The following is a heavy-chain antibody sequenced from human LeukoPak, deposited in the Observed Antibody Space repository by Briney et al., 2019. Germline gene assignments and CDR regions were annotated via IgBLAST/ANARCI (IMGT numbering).Heavy chain of an antibody. D-gene: IGHD6-19*01. CDR1: GFTFSDYY. Sequence: GGSLRLSCAASGFTFSDYYMGWIRQAPGKGLEWVSYISSSGSTIYYADSVKGRFTISRDNAKNSLYLQMNSLRAEDTAVYYCARERGEWLVYYFDYWGQGTLVTVSS. CDR2: ISSSGSTI. J-gene: IGHJ4*02. CDR3: ARERGEWLVYYFDY. V-gene: IGHV3-11*04.